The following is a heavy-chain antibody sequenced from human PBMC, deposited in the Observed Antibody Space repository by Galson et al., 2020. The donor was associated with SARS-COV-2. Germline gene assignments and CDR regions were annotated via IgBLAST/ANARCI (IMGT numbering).Heavy chain of an antibody. CDR1: GFTFSSYG. CDR2: ISYDGSNK. V-gene: IGHV3-30*03. J-gene: IGHJ6*02. D-gene: IGHD4-17*01. CDR3: AADYGDNTINYYYGMDV. Sequence: GRSPRLSCAASGFTFSSYGMHWVRQAPGKGLEWVAIISYDGSNKNYADSVKGRFTISRDNSKNTLYLEMNSLGVEDTAVYYCAADYGDNTINYYYGMDVWGQGTTVTVSS.